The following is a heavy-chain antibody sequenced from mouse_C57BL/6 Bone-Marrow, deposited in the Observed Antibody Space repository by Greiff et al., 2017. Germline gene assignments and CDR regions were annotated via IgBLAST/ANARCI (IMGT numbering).Heavy chain of an antibody. CDR2: IDPSDSYT. Sequence: VQLQQSGAELVKPGASVKLSCKASGYTFTSYWMQWVKQRPGQGLEWIGEIDPSDSYTNYNQKFKGKATLTVDKSSSTAYMQLSSLTSEDAAVYYCARDYDYAWFAYWGQGTLVTVSA. D-gene: IGHD2-4*01. CDR1: GYTFTSYW. V-gene: IGHV1-50*01. CDR3: ARDYDYAWFAY. J-gene: IGHJ3*01.